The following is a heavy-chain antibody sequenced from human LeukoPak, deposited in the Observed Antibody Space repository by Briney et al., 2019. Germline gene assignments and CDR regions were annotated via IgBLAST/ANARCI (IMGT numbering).Heavy chain of an antibody. D-gene: IGHD3-3*01. CDR3: ARDKGTIFGVITYYFHY. V-gene: IGHV3-30*02. Sequence: PGGSLRLSCAASGFTFSSYGMHWVRQAPGKGLEWVAFIRYDGSNKYYADSVKGRFTISRDNSKNTLYLQMNSLRAEDTAVYYCARDKGTIFGVITYYFHYWGQGTLVTVSS. J-gene: IGHJ4*02. CDR1: GFTFSSYG. CDR2: IRYDGSNK.